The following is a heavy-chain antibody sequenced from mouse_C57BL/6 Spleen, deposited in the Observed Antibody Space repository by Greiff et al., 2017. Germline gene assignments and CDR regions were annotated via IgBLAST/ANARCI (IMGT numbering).Heavy chain of an antibody. J-gene: IGHJ1*03. V-gene: IGHV1-64*01. Sequence: VQLQQPGAELVNPGASVTLSCKASGYTFSSYRMHWVKQRHGRGLEWIGMIHPNSGSPNYNEKLKSKATLTVDKSSSTAYMQLSSLTSEDSAVYYCARSSYYGSSPYWYFDVWGTGTTVTVSS. CDR2: IHPNSGSP. CDR3: ARSSYYGSSPYWYFDV. D-gene: IGHD1-1*01. CDR1: GYTFSSYR.